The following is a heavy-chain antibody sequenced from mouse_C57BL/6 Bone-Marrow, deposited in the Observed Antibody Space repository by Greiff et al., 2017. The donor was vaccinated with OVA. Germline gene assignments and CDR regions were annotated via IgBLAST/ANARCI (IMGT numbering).Heavy chain of an antibody. J-gene: IGHJ2*01. Sequence: VQVVESGPELVKPGASVKISCKASGYTFTDYYINWVKQRPGQGLEWIGKIGPGSGSTYYNEKFKGKATLTADKSSSTAYMQLSSLTSEDSAVYFCAPKRFWDGPRCDYWGQGTTLTVSS. CDR3: APKRFWDGPRCDY. CDR1: GYTFTDYY. CDR2: IGPGSGST. V-gene: IGHV1-77*01. D-gene: IGHD4-1*01.